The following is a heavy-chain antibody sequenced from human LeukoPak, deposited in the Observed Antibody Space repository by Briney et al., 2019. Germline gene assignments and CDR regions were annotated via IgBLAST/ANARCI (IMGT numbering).Heavy chain of an antibody. CDR3: AKDIRGYSYGYIDY. V-gene: IGHV3-30*18. Sequence: GGSLRLSCAASGFTFSNYGMHWVRQAPGRGLEWVVFISYDGSNKYYADSVKGRFTISRDNSKYTLYLQMNSLRAEDTAVYYCAKDIRGYSYGYIDYWGQGTLVTVTS. CDR2: ISYDGSNK. CDR1: GFTFSNYG. J-gene: IGHJ4*02. D-gene: IGHD5-18*01.